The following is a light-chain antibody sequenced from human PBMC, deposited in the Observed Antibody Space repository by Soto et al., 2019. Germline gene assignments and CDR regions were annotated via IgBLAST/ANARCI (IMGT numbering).Light chain of an antibody. J-gene: IGKJ4*01. CDR2: AAS. CDR3: LQYYNCPLT. CDR1: QGIRHY. Sequence: IEMTQSPSSLSASLGDRVTITCRASQGIRHYLGWYQQKPGKAPKLLIYAASSRQSGVPSRFSGSGSGTDFTLTISSLQPEDFATYYCLQYYNCPLTFGGGTKVEIK. V-gene: IGKV1-6*01.